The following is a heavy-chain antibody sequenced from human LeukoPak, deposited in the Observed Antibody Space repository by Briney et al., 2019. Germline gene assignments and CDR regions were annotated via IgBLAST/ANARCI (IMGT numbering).Heavy chain of an antibody. CDR1: GYTFTSYG. CDR3: ARDVWNRQWLDLKASDY. D-gene: IGHD6-19*01. CDR2: ISAYNGNA. V-gene: IGHV1-18*01. Sequence: ASVKVSCKASGYTFTSYGISWVRQAPGQGLEWMGWISAYNGNANYAQKLQGRVTMTTDTSTSTAYMELRSLRSDDTAVYYCARDVWNRQWLDLKASDYWGQGTLVTVSS. J-gene: IGHJ4*02.